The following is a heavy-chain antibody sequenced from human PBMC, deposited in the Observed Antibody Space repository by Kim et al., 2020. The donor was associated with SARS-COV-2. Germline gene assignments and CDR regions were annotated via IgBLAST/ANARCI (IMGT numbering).Heavy chain of an antibody. D-gene: IGHD4-17*01. Sequence: GGSLRLSCTASGFTFSSYDMHWVRQATGKGLEWVSAIGTAGDTYFPGSVKGRLTISRDNAKNSLYLQMNSLRAGDTAVYFGTRARYGGNFVCYYGMDV. CDR3: TRARYGGNFVCYYGMDV. V-gene: IGHV3-13*01. CDR1: GFTFSSYD. CDR2: IGTAGDT. J-gene: IGHJ6*01.